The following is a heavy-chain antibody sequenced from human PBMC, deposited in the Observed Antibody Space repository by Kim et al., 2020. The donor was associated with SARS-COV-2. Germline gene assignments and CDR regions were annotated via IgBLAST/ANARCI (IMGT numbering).Heavy chain of an antibody. J-gene: IGHJ6*02. V-gene: IGHV3-33*01. CDR1: GFTFSSYG. D-gene: IGHD6-19*01. Sequence: GGSLRLSCAASGFTFSSYGMHWVRQAPGKGLEWVSVIWYDGSNKYYADSVKGRFTISRDNSKNTLYLQMNSLRAEDTAVYYCARDRGAVAGIDYYYYGMDVWGQGPTVTVSS. CDR3: ARDRGAVAGIDYYYYGMDV. CDR2: IWYDGSNK.